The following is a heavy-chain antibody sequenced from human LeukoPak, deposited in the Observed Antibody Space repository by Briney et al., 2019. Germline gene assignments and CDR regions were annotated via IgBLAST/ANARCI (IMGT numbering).Heavy chain of an antibody. J-gene: IGHJ3*02. CDR3: ARTELLWFGELLSAFDI. Sequence: PSETLSLTCTVSGGSISSTTYYWDWIRQPPGKGLEWIGTIYYSGSTYYNPSLKSRVTISVDTSKNEFSLKLSSVTAADTAVYYCARTELLWFGELLSAFDIWGQGTMVTVSS. V-gene: IGHV4-39*07. CDR1: GGSISSTTYY. CDR2: IYYSGST. D-gene: IGHD3-10*01.